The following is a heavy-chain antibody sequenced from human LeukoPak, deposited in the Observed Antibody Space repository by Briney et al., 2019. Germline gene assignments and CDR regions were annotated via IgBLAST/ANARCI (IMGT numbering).Heavy chain of an antibody. D-gene: IGHD2-2*02. CDR3: ARGPCSDTSCYSGFDY. J-gene: IGHJ4*02. Sequence: SDTLSLTCAVSGGSFSYYYWSWIRQPPGKGLEWIGEINHRGSTNFNPSLKSRVTISLDTSKNLLSLKLSSVTAADTAVYYCARGPCSDTSCYSGFDYWGQGTLVTVSS. CDR2: INHRGST. CDR1: GGSFSYYY. V-gene: IGHV4-34*01.